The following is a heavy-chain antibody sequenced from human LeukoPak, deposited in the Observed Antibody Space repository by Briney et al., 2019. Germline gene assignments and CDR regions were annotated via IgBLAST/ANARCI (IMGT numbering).Heavy chain of an antibody. V-gene: IGHV1-2*02. D-gene: IGHD2-15*01. J-gene: IGHJ3*02. CDR2: INPNSGGT. CDR1: GYTFTGYY. CDR3: ASDYCSGGSCYWNDAFDI. Sequence: ASVKVSCKASGYTFTGYYMHWVRQAPGQGLEWMGWINPNSGGTNYAQKFQGRVTMTRDTSISTAYMELSRLRSDDTAVYYCASDYCSGGSCYWNDAFDIWGQGTMVTVSS.